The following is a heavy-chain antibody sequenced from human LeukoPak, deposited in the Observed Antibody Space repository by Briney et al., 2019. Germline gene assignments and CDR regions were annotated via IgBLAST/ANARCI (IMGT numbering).Heavy chain of an antibody. D-gene: IGHD6-13*01. CDR2: ISSSGSTI. CDR1: GFTFSDYY. V-gene: IGHV3-11*04. J-gene: IGHJ6*02. Sequence: PGRSLRLSCAASGFTFSDYYMSWIRQAPGKGLEWVSYISSSGSTIYYADSVKGRFTISRDNAKNTLYLQMNSLRAEDTAVYYCASPLHSSSWYDFYYYYGMDVWGQGTTVTVSS. CDR3: ASPLHSSSWYDFYYYYGMDV.